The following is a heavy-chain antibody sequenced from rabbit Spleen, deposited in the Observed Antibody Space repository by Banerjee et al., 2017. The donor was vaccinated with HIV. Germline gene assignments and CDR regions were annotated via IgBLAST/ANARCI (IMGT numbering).Heavy chain of an antibody. CDR2: IDAGSSGST. V-gene: IGHV1S40*01. D-gene: IGHD1-1*01. J-gene: IGHJ4*01. CDR3: ARHPYSDTIKL. CDR1: GFSFSSGYY. Sequence: QSLEESGGDLVKPGASLTLSCKASGFSFSSGYYMCWVRQAPGKGLEWIACIDAGSSGSTYYASWAKGRFTISKTSSTTVTLQMTSLTAADTATYFCARHPYSDTIKLWGQGTLVTVS.